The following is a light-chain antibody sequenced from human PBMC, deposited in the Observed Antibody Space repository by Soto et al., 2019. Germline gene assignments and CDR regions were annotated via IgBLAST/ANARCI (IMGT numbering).Light chain of an antibody. V-gene: IGLV6-57*01. Sequence: NFMLTQPHSVSESPGKTVIISCTRSSGGIASNYVQWYQQRPGSSPTTVIYEDNQRPSGVPDRFSGSIDSSSSSASLTISGLETEDEADYFCQSYDATNQVFGGGTKLTVL. CDR2: EDN. CDR3: QSYDATNQV. J-gene: IGLJ3*02. CDR1: SGGIASNY.